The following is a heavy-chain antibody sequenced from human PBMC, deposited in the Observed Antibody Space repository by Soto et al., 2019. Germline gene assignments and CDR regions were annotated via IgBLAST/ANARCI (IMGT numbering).Heavy chain of an antibody. J-gene: IGHJ4*02. CDR2: IYWDDDK. V-gene: IGHV2-5*02. CDR3: AHRRVGRSLYYFDY. Sequence: QITLKESGPTLVKPTQTLTLTCTFSGFSLSTSGVGVGWIRQPPGKALEWLALIYWDDDKRYSPSLKSRLTITKDTSKNQVVLTMTNMDPVDTAAYYCAHRRVGRSLYYFDYWGQGTLVTVSS. CDR1: GFSLSTSGVG.